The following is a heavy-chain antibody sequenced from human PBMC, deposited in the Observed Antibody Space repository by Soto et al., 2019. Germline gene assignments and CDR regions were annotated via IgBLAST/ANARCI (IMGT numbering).Heavy chain of an antibody. CDR3: ARCRYSSGGCDY. Sequence: QVQLQESGPGLVKPSETLSLTCTLSGGSISSYYWTWVRQPPGKGLEWIGYLYESGSTNYNASLKSRVTTSVDTSRNQFSLNLNSVTAADTAVYFCARCRYSSGGCDYWGQGTLVTVSS. J-gene: IGHJ4*02. CDR1: GGSISSYY. D-gene: IGHD6-19*01. V-gene: IGHV4-59*08. CDR2: LYESGST.